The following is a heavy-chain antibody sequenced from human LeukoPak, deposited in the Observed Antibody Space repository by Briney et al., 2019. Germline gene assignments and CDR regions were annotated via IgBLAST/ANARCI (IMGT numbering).Heavy chain of an antibody. CDR1: GFTFSSYG. V-gene: IGHV3-33*06. J-gene: IGHJ4*02. D-gene: IGHD1-26*01. CDR3: AKEWELLSYFDY. CDR2: IWYDGSNK. Sequence: GGSLRLSCAASGFTFSSYGMHWVRQAPGKGLEWVAVIWYDGSNKYYADSVKGRFTISRDNSKKTLYLQMNSLRAEDTAVYYCAKEWELLSYFDYWGQGTLVTVSS.